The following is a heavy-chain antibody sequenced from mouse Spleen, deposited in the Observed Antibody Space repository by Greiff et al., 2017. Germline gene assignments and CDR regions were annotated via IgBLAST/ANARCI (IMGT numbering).Heavy chain of an antibody. D-gene: IGHD1-1*01. CDR2: IRNKANGYTT. CDR3: ARSLYDYDAMDY. Sequence: EVKLVESGGGLVQPGGSLSLSCAASGFTFTDYYMSWVRQPPGKALEWLGFIRNKANGYTTEYSASVKGRFTISRDNSQSILYLQMNALRAEDSATYYCARSLYDYDAMDYWGQGTSVTVSS. V-gene: IGHV7-3*01. J-gene: IGHJ4*01. CDR1: GFTFTDYY.